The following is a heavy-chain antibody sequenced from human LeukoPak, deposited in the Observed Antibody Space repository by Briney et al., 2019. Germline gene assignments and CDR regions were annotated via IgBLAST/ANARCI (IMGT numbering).Heavy chain of an antibody. D-gene: IGHD3-10*01. CDR2: IRAYNGNT. Sequence: ASVKVSCKASGYTFTSYGISWVRQAPGQGLEWMGWIRAYNGNTNYAQKLQGRVTMTTDTSTSTAYMELRSLRSDDTAVYYCARGSITMVRGVIYDNWFDPWGQGTLVTVSS. CDR3: ARGSITMVRGVIYDNWFDP. J-gene: IGHJ5*02. V-gene: IGHV1-18*01. CDR1: GYTFTSYG.